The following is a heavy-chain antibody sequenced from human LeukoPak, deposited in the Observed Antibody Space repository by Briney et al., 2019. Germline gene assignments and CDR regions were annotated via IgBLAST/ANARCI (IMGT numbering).Heavy chain of an antibody. D-gene: IGHD2-21*01. V-gene: IGHV1-2*02. CDR2: INPGTGTNPNSGGR. CDR1: GYRFTDFN. Sequence: ASVKVSCKASGYRFTDFNIHWVRQAPGQGIEWMGWINPGTGTNPNSGGRYYAKKFRGRVTMTTDTAISTIYLEMSSLTIDDTAVYFCTRVKKILFEFEIWGQGTLLTVSS. CDR3: TRVKKILFEFEI. J-gene: IGHJ4*02.